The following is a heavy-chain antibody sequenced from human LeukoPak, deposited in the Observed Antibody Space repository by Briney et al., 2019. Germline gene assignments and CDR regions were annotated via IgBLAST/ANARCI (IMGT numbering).Heavy chain of an antibody. D-gene: IGHD3-3*01. CDR1: GGSISTSNSY. Sequence: SETLSLTCAVSGGSISTSNSYWGWIRRPPGKGLEWVGSVYYSGNTYYNPSLKSRVTISVDTSKNQFSLILTSVTAADTAVYYCARQTGAGLFILPGGQGTLVTVSS. CDR2: VYYSGNT. CDR3: ARQTGAGLFILP. J-gene: IGHJ4*02. V-gene: IGHV4-39*01.